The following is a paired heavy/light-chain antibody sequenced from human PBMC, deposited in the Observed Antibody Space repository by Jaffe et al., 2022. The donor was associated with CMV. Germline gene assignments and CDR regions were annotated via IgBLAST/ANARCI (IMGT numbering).Light chain of an antibody. Sequence: DIVMTQTPLSSPVTLGQPASISCRSSQSLVHSDGNTYLSWLQQRPGQPPRLLIYYISKRFSGVPDRFSGSGAGTDFTLKISRVEAEDVGVYYCMQAAQFPLTFGQGTKLEI. CDR3: MQAAQFPLT. V-gene: IGKV2-24*01. J-gene: IGKJ2*01. CDR1: QSLVHSDGNTY. CDR2: YIS.
Heavy chain of an antibody. Sequence: EVQLVESGGGLVQPGRSLRLSCAASGFTFRSYWMTWVRQAPGKGLEWVASIKEDGSETHYVDSVKGRFIISRDNVKNSLFVQMNSLRAEDTAMYYCARGGKQQLEVWGKGTTVTVSS. V-gene: IGHV3-7*03. J-gene: IGHJ6*04. CDR1: GFTFRSYW. D-gene: IGHD6-13*01. CDR3: ARGGKQQLEV. CDR2: IKEDGSET.